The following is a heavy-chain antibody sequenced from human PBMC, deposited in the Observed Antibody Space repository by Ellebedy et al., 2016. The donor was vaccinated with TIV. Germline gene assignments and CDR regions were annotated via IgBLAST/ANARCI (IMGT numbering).Heavy chain of an antibody. J-gene: IGHJ6*02. V-gene: IGHV1-2*02. CDR2: INPNIGDT. CDR3: ARGMGVTTVYYYFAMDV. Sequence: AASVKVSCNASGYTFIDYYIHWVRQAPGQGLEWMGWINPNIGDTTYAQNFQGRVTMNWDKSISTALMDLSSLRSDDTAVYYCARGMGVTTVYYYFAMDVWGQGTTVTVSS. CDR1: GYTFIDYY. D-gene: IGHD4-11*01.